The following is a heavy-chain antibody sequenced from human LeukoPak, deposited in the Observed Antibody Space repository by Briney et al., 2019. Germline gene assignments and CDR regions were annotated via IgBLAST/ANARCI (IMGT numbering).Heavy chain of an antibody. J-gene: IGHJ6*02. V-gene: IGHV1-18*01. CDR3: AREAPTYCSSTSCYSGYYGMDV. CDR1: GYIFTSYG. CDR2: ISAYNSNT. D-gene: IGHD2-2*02. Sequence: GASVKVSCKASGYIFTSYGISWVRQAPGQGLEWMGWISAYNSNTNYAQKLQGRVTMTTDTSTSTAYMELRSLRSDDTAVYYCAREAPTYCSSTSCYSGYYGMDVWGQGTTVTVSS.